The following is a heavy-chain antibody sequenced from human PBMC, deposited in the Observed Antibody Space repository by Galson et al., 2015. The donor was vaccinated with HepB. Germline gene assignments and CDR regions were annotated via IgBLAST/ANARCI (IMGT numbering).Heavy chain of an antibody. CDR2: IYTSGST. CDR1: GGSISSYY. V-gene: IGHV4-4*07. CDR3: ARVPGTGGNYDVIDF. J-gene: IGHJ4*02. Sequence: LSLTCTVSGGSISSYYWSWIRQPAGKGLEWIGRIYTSGSTNYNPSLKSRVTISVDTSKNQLSLKVSSVTAADTAVYYCARVPGTGGNYDVIDFWGQGTLVTVSS. D-gene: IGHD1-7*01.